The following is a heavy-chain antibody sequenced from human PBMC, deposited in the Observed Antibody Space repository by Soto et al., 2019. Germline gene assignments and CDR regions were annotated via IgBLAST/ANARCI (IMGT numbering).Heavy chain of an antibody. CDR3: ARDFTLVRGEIY. Sequence: PGGSLRLSCAASGFTFSSYGMHWVRQAPGKGLEWVAVIWYDGSNKYYADSVKGRFTISRDNSKNTLYLQMNSLRADDTAVYYCARDFTLVRGEIYWGQGTLVTVSS. D-gene: IGHD3-10*01. J-gene: IGHJ4*02. CDR2: IWYDGSNK. V-gene: IGHV3-33*01. CDR1: GFTFSSYG.